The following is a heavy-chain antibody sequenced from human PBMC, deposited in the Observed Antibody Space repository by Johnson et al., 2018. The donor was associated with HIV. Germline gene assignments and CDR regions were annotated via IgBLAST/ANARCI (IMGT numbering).Heavy chain of an antibody. V-gene: IGHV3-64*01. Sequence: VQLVESGGGVVQPGGSLRLSCAAPGFTFSSYGMHWVRQAPGKGLEYVSAISSNGGSTYYANSVKGRFTISRDNSKNTLYLQMNSLRAEDTAVYYCAKDLSSGWYHAFDIWVQGTMVTVSS. CDR2: ISSNGGST. CDR3: AKDLSSGWYHAFDI. D-gene: IGHD6-19*01. J-gene: IGHJ3*02. CDR1: GFTFSSYG.